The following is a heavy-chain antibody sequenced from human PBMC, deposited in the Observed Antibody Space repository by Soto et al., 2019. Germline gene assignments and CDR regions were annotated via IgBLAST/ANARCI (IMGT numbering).Heavy chain of an antibody. D-gene: IGHD3-10*01. CDR2: IYYSGST. J-gene: IGHJ4*02. CDR1: GGSISSGDYY. CDR3: ARVKSITMVRGAGY. Sequence: SETLSLTCTVSGGSISSGDYYWSWIRQPPGKGLEWIGYIYYSGSTYYNPSLKSRVTISVDTSKNQFSLKLSSVTAADTAVYYCARVKSITMVRGAGYWGQGTLVTVSS. V-gene: IGHV4-30-4*01.